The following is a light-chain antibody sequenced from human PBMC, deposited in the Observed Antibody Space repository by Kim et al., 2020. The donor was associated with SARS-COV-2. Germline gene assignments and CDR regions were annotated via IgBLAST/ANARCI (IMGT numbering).Light chain of an antibody. CDR2: KAS. V-gene: IGKV1-5*03. J-gene: IGKJ1*01. Sequence: DVQMTQSPSTLSASVGDRVTITCRASQSINSWLAWYQQKPGKAPKLLIYKASSLESGVPSRFSGSGSETEFTLTISSLLPDDFATYYCQQYNYYWTFGQGTKVDIK. CDR3: QQYNYYWT. CDR1: QSINSW.